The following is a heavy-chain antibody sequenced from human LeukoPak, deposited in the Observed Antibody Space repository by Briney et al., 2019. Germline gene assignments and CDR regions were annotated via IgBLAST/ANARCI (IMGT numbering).Heavy chain of an antibody. D-gene: IGHD6-13*01. CDR3: AREGQQQPDY. Sequence: GGSLRLSCAASGFTFSSYDIHWVRQAPGKGLEWVAFIRYDGSNKYYADSVKGRFTISRDNSENTLYLQMNSLRAEDAAVYHCAREGQQQPDYWGQGTLVTVSS. CDR1: GFTFSSYD. CDR2: IRYDGSNK. J-gene: IGHJ4*02. V-gene: IGHV3-30*02.